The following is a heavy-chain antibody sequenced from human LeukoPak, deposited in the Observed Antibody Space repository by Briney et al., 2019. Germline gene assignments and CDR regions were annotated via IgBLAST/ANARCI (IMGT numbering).Heavy chain of an antibody. CDR2: VNRDGSET. CDR1: GSALSSHW. J-gene: IGHJ6*02. Sequence: QRWGALRLSCAASGSALSSHWMTWVRQVPGRGPEWVANVNRDGSETYYLDSVKGRFTISKDNAKNSLYLQMNSLRAEDTALYHCARNNGMDVWGQGTTVIVSS. V-gene: IGHV3-7*03. CDR3: ARNNGMDV.